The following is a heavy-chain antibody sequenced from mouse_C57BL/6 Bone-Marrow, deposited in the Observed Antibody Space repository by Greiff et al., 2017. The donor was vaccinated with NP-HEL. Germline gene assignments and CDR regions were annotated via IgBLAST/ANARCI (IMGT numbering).Heavy chain of an antibody. V-gene: IGHV5-16*01. J-gene: IGHJ1*03. D-gene: IGHD1-1*01. Sequence: VQLKESEGGLVQPGSSMKLSCTASGFTFSDYYMAWVRQVPEKGLEWVANINYDGSSTYYLDSLKSRFIISRDNAKNTLYLQMSSLKSEDTATYYCARDLFYYYGSSFWYFDVWGTGTTVTVSS. CDR2: INYDGSST. CDR1: GFTFSDYY. CDR3: ARDLFYYYGSSFWYFDV.